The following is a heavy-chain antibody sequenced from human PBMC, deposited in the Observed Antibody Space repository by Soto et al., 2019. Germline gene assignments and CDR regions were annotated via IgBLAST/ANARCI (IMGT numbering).Heavy chain of an antibody. CDR2: ISGSGDHT. V-gene: IGHV3-23*01. CDR1: GFNFINYA. Sequence: PGGSLRLSCAASGFNFINYAMTWVRQAPGKELEWVSGISGSGDHTYYADSVKGRFTISRDTSKNTVYLQMSSLTAEDTAIYYCAKTGYCSSPSCHTFDDWGQGTLVTVSS. CDR3: AKTGYCSSPSCHTFDD. D-gene: IGHD2-2*01. J-gene: IGHJ4*02.